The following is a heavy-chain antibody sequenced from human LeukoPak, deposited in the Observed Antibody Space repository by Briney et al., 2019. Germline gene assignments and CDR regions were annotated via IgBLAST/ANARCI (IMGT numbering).Heavy chain of an antibody. CDR2: IYYSGST. J-gene: IGHJ4*02. Sequence: SETLSLTCTVSGGSISSYYWSWIRQPPGKGLEWIGYIYYSGSTNYNPSLKSRVTISVDTSKNQFSLKLSSVTAADTAVYYCARHGDGLFDYWGQGTLVTVSS. V-gene: IGHV4-59*08. CDR1: GGSISSYY. CDR3: ARHGDGLFDY. D-gene: IGHD2-21*02.